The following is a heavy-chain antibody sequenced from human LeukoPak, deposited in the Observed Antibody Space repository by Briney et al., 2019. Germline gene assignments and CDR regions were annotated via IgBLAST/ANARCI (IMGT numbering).Heavy chain of an antibody. J-gene: IGHJ6*03. CDR3: ARVTAGVYYYMGV. D-gene: IGHD6-13*01. CDR1: GYIFTGYY. CDR2: INPNSGGT. Sequence: GASVKVSCKASGYIFTGYYMHWVRQAPGQGLEWMGWINPNSGGTNYAQKFQGRVTMTRDTSISTAYMELSRLRSDDTAVYYCARVTAGVYYYMGVWGKGTTVTVSS. V-gene: IGHV1-2*02.